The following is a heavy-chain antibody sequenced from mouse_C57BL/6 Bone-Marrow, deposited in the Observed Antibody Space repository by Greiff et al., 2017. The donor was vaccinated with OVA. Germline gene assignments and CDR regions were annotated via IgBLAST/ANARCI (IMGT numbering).Heavy chain of an antibody. D-gene: IGHD2-14*01. CDR1: GYSITSGYY. CDR2: ISYDGSN. J-gene: IGHJ2*01. CDR3: AREGYYYFDY. Sequence: ESGPGLVKPSQSLSLTCSVTGYSITSGYYWNWIRQLPGNKLEWMGYISYDGSNNYNPSLKNRISITRDTSKNQFFLKLNSVTTEDTATYYCAREGYYYFDYWGQGTTLTVSS. V-gene: IGHV3-6*01.